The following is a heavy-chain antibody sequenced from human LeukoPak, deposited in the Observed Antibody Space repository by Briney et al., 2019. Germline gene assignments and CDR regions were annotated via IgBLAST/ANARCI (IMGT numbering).Heavy chain of an antibody. Sequence: SVKVSCKVSGYTLTELSMHWVRQAPGKGLEWMGGIIPIFGTANYAQKFQGRVTITTDESTSTAYMELSSLRSDDTAVYYCARDPPLITIFGVVTLGYFDYWGQGTLVTVSS. J-gene: IGHJ4*02. V-gene: IGHV1-69*05. CDR3: ARDPPLITIFGVVTLGYFDY. CDR2: IIPIFGTA. D-gene: IGHD3-3*01. CDR1: GYTLTELS.